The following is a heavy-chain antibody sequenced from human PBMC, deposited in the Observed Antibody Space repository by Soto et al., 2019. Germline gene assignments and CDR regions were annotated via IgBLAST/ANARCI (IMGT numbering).Heavy chain of an antibody. CDR3: AKTSYGDVPLSDF. J-gene: IGHJ4*02. Sequence: PGGSLRLSCAASGFAFSSYGMHWVRQTPGKGLEWVALIWYDGSNKYYADSVKGRFTISRDNSKNTLYLQMNSLRAEDTAVYYCAKTSYGDVPLSDFCGQGTLVTVSS. CDR2: IWYDGSNK. CDR1: GFAFSSYG. D-gene: IGHD4-17*01. V-gene: IGHV3-33*06.